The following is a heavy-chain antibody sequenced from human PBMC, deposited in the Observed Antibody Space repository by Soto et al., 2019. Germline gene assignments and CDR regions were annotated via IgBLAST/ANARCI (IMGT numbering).Heavy chain of an antibody. V-gene: IGHV4-4*07. CDR2: IYTSGST. Sequence: SETLSLTCTVSGGSISSYYWSWIRQPAGKGLEWIGRIYTSGSTNYNPSLKSRVTMSVDTSKNQFSLKLSSVTAADTAVYYCARVRIAARTGAYGMDVWGQGTTVTVSS. CDR1: GGSISSYY. J-gene: IGHJ6*02. CDR3: ARVRIAARTGAYGMDV. D-gene: IGHD6-6*01.